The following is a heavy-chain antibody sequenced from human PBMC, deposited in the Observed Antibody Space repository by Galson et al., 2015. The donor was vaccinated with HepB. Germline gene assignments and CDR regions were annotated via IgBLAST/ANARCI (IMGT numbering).Heavy chain of an antibody. V-gene: IGHV1-2*02. Sequence: SVKVSCKASGYTFTGYYMNWVRQAPGQGLEWMGWISPGGTNYTQKFQGRVTMTRDTSISTAYMELSRLRSDDTAIYYCAREFGIVGATMRGRAFDVWGQGTMVTVSS. CDR2: ISPGGT. CDR1: GYTFTGYY. D-gene: IGHD1-26*01. CDR3: AREFGIVGATMRGRAFDV. J-gene: IGHJ3*01.